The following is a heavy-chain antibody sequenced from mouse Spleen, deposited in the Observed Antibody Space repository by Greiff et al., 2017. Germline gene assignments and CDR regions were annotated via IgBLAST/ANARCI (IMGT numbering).Heavy chain of an antibody. Sequence: EVKLQESGPELVKPGASVKIPCKASGYTFTDYNMDWVKQSHGKSLEWIGDINPNNGGTNYNQKFKGKATLTVDKSSSTAYMELRSLTSEDTAVYYCARSLRFYAMDYWGQGTSVTVSS. CDR2: INPNNGGT. V-gene: IGHV1-18*01. J-gene: IGHJ4*01. CDR3: ARSLRFYAMDY. CDR1: GYTFTDYN.